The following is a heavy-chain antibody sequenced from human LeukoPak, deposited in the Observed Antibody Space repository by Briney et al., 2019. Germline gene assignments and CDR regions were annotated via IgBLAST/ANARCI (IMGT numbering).Heavy chain of an antibody. CDR2: IYPGDSDT. CDR3: ATHLRYCSSTSCYLAFDY. J-gene: IGHJ4*02. V-gene: IGHV5-51*01. Sequence: GESLKISCKGSGYSFTSYCIGWVRQMPGKGLEWMGIIYPGDSDTRYSPSFQGQVTISADKSISTAYLQWSSLKASDTAMYYCATHLRYCSSTSCYLAFDYWGQGTLVTVSS. D-gene: IGHD2-2*01. CDR1: GYSFTSYC.